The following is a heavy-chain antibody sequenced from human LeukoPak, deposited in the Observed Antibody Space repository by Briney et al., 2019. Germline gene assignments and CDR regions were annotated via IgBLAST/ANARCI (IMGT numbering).Heavy chain of an antibody. D-gene: IGHD3-9*01. Sequence: PGGSLRLSCAASGFTVSSSYMSWVRQAPGKGLEWVSVIYSGGSTYYADSVKGRFTISRDNSKNTLYLQMNSLSAEDTAVYYCARDVYDIQDYYYYGMDVWGKGTTVTVSS. V-gene: IGHV3-53*01. CDR3: ARDVYDIQDYYYYGMDV. CDR2: IYSGGST. J-gene: IGHJ6*04. CDR1: GFTVSSSY.